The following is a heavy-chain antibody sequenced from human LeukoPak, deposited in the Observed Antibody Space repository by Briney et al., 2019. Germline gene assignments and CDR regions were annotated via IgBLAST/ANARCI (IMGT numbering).Heavy chain of an antibody. CDR1: GFTFSDFY. CDR2: IKSDGSSS. V-gene: IGHV3-74*01. Sequence: GGSLRLSCAASGFTFSDFYMTWIRQAPGKGLVWVSRIKSDGSSSTYADSVKGRFTISRDNAKNSLYLQMNTLRAEDTAVYSCVRDVDLGGYSSFEYWGQGTLVTVSS. CDR3: VRDVDLGGYSSFEY. D-gene: IGHD4-23*01. J-gene: IGHJ4*02.